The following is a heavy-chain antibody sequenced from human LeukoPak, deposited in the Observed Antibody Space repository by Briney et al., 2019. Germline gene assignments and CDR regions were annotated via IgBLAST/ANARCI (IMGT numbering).Heavy chain of an antibody. Sequence: PGGSLRLSCAASGFTVSTYWMSWVRQAPGKGLEWVANIKKDGTEKYYVDSVKGRFTISRDNAKNSLYLQMNSLRAKATAVYYCTRDVGAAGYWGQGTLVTVS. CDR1: GFTVSTYW. J-gene: IGHJ4*02. CDR3: TRDVGAAGY. CDR2: IKKDGTEK. D-gene: IGHD6-13*01. V-gene: IGHV3-7*05.